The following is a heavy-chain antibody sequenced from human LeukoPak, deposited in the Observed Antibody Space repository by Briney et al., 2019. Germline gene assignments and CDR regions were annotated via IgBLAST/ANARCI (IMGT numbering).Heavy chain of an antibody. CDR3: ARAYYDFWSGYWVDY. CDR1: GYTFTRYY. D-gene: IGHD3-3*01. CDR2: INPNSGGT. V-gene: IGHV1-2*02. J-gene: IGHJ4*02. Sequence: ASVKVSCKASGYTFTRYYMHWVRQAPGQGLEWMGWINPNSGGTNYAQKFQGRVTMTRDTSISTAYMELSRLRSDDTAVYYCARAYYDFWSGYWVDYWGQGTLVTVSS.